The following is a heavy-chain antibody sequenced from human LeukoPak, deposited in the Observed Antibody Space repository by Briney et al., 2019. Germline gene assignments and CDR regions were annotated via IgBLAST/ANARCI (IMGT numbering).Heavy chain of an antibody. Sequence: SETLSLTCTVSGGSISSSSYYWGWIRQPPGKGLEWIGSIYYSGSTYYNPSLKSRVTISVDTSKNQFSLKLSSVTAADTAVYYCASSIMITFGGVILPDHWGQGTLVTVSS. CDR2: IYYSGST. V-gene: IGHV4-39*01. D-gene: IGHD3-16*02. J-gene: IGHJ4*02. CDR3: ASSIMITFGGVILPDH. CDR1: GGSISSSSYY.